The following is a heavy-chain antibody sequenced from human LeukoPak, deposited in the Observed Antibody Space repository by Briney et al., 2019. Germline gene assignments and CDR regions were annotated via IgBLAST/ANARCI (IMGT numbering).Heavy chain of an antibody. J-gene: IGHJ4*02. V-gene: IGHV1-2*02. Sequence: ASVKVSCKASGYTFTGYYMHWVRQAPGQGLEWMGWINPNSGGTNYAQKFQGRVTMTRDTSISTAYMELSRLRSDDTAVHYCARKEQLVVAYFDYWGQGTLVTVSS. D-gene: IGHD6-13*01. CDR1: GYTFTGYY. CDR2: INPNSGGT. CDR3: ARKEQLVVAYFDY.